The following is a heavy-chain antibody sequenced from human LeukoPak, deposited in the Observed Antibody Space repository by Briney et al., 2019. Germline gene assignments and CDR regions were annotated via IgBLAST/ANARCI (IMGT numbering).Heavy chain of an antibody. Sequence: GAPRLSRAGPGFTLRSYAMGWVRPAPGEGVGGVSSINENSRYTYYADSVKGRFTISRDNAKNSLYLQMNSLRVEDTAVYYCTRSGTRLGTDFDYWGQGTLVTVSS. D-gene: IGHD3-16*01. J-gene: IGHJ4*02. CDR2: INENSRYT. V-gene: IGHV3-21*01. CDR1: GFTLRSYA. CDR3: TRSGTRLGTDFDY.